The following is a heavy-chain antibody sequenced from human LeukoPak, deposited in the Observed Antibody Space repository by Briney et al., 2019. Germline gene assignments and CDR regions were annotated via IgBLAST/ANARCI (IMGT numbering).Heavy chain of an antibody. CDR3: ARGTLRARYNWFDP. D-gene: IGHD2/OR15-2a*01. Sequence: EASVKVSFKASGYTFTSYDINWVRQATGQGLEWMGWMNPNSGNTGYAQKFQGRVTMTRNTSISTAYMELSSLRSEDTAVYYCARGTLRARYNWFDPWGQGTLVTVSS. CDR2: MNPNSGNT. J-gene: IGHJ5*02. CDR1: GYTFTSYD. V-gene: IGHV1-8*01.